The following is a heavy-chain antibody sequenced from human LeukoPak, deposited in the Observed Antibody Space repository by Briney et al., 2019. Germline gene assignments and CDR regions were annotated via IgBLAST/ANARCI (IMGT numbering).Heavy chain of an antibody. CDR1: GGTFSSYG. D-gene: IGHD3-16*01. CDR3: AMTDV. CDR2: IITIFGTT. J-gene: IGHJ6*01. V-gene: IGHV1-69*01. Sequence: SVKVSCKASGGTFSSYGITWVRHAPGQGLEWMGGIITIFGTTNYAQKFQGRVTITADESTSTAYMELSSLRSEDTAVYYCAMTDVWGQGTTVTVSS.